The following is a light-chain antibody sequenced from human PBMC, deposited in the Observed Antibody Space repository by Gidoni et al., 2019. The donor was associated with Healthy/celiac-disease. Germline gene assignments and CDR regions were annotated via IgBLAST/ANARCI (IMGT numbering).Light chain of an antibody. CDR2: DVS. CDR3: CSYAGSYVYV. CDR1: TSDVGGYNY. V-gene: IGLV2-11*01. Sequence: QSAMTQPSSVSGSHAPSVTISCTGTTSDVGGYNYVSWYQQHQGKAPKLMIYDVSKRPSGVPDRFSGSKSGNTASLTISGLQAAYEADYYCCSYAGSYVYVFGTGTKVTVL. J-gene: IGLJ1*01.